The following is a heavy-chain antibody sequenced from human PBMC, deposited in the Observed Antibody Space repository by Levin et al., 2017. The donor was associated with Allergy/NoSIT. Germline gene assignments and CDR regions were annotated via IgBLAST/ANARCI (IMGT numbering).Heavy chain of an antibody. CDR2: IYYSGST. V-gene: IGHV4-31*03. J-gene: IGHJ3*02. CDR3: ARDPTATTSDYDDAFDI. Sequence: SETLSLTCTVSGGSISSGGYYWSWIRQHPGKGLEWIGYIYYSGSTYYNPSLKSRVTISVDTSKNQFSLKLSSVTAADTAVYYCARDPTATTSDYDDAFDIWGQGTMVTVSS. D-gene: IGHD4-17*01. CDR1: GGSISSGGYY.